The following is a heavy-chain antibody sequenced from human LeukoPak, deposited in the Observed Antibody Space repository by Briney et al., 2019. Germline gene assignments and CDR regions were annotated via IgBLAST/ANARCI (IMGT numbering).Heavy chain of an antibody. CDR2: ISGSGGST. Sequence: GGSLRLYCAASGFSFSSYVMSWVRQAPGKGLEWVSAISGSGGSTYYADSVKGRFTISRDNSKNTVYLHMNSLRAEDTAVYYCAKPPHYYDSSGYGYWGQGTLVTVSS. CDR3: AKPPHYYDSSGYGY. D-gene: IGHD3-22*01. CDR1: GFSFSSYV. V-gene: IGHV3-23*01. J-gene: IGHJ4*02.